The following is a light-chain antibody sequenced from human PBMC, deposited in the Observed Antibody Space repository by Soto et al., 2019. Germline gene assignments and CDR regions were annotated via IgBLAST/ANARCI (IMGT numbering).Light chain of an antibody. CDR1: QSISSY. Sequence: DIQMTQSPSSLSASVGDRVTITCRASQSISSYLNWYQQKPGKAPKSLIYGASSLHSGVPSRFSGSGSGTDVTLPISSLQPEDFATYYCQQSYNSPQTFGGGTKVEFK. CDR2: GAS. V-gene: IGKV1-39*01. J-gene: IGKJ4*01. CDR3: QQSYNSPQT.